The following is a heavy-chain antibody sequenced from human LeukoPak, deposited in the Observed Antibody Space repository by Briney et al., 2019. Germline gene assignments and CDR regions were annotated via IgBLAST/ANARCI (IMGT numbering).Heavy chain of an antibody. Sequence: GESLQISCKGSGSSFTSYWIGEGRRLPGKGREGMGIIYPGDSDTRYSPSFQGQVAISADTSISTAYLQWSSLKASDTAMYYCARHEAYSGSYYYTPIITWGQGTLVTVSS. D-gene: IGHD1-26*01. J-gene: IGHJ4*02. CDR2: IYPGDSDT. CDR3: ARHEAYSGSYYYTPIIT. V-gene: IGHV5-51*01. CDR1: GSSFTSYW.